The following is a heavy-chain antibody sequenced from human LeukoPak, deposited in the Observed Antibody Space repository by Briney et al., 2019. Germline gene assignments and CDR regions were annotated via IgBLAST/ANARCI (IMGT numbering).Heavy chain of an antibody. J-gene: IGHJ3*02. CDR2: ISGSGGST. V-gene: IGHV3-23*01. CDR1: GFTFSSNA. D-gene: IGHD2-2*01. CDR3: AKDHDIVVVPAALAAFDI. Sequence: PGRSLRPSCAASGFTFSSNAMSSVRHAPGKGLEWVSAISGSGGSTYYADSVKGRFTISRDNSKNTLYLQMNSLRAEDTAVYYCAKDHDIVVVPAALAAFDIWGQGTMVTVSS.